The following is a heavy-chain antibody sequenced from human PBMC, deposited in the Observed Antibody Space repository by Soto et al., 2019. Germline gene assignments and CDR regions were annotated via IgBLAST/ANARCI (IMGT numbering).Heavy chain of an antibody. CDR1: GYTFASCG. D-gene: IGHD2-21*01. J-gene: IGHJ4*02. CDR2: ISAYNGNT. V-gene: IGHV1-18*01. Sequence: GASVKVSCKACGYTFASCGISWVRQAPGQGLEWMGWISAYNGNTNYAQKLQGRVTMTTDTSTSTAYMELRSLRSDDTAVYYCARVHIVVVIAIDLSSFDYWGQGTLVTVSS. CDR3: ARVHIVVVIAIDLSSFDY.